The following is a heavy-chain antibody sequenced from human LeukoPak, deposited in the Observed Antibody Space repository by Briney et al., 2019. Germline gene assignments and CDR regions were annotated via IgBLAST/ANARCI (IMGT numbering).Heavy chain of an antibody. D-gene: IGHD3-16*02. CDR3: ARRVWGSYRYSH. CDR1: GVSFSGYY. V-gene: IGHV4-34*01. J-gene: IGHJ4*02. CDR2: INHSGST. Sequence: SETLSLTCAVYGVSFSGYYWSWIRQPPGKGLEWIGEINHSGSTNYNPSLKSRVTISVDTSKNQFSLKLSSVTAADTAVYYCARRVWGSYRYSHWGQGTLVTVSS.